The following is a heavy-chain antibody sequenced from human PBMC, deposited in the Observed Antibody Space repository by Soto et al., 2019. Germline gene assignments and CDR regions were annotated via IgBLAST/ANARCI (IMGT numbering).Heavy chain of an antibody. Sequence: QVQLVHSGAEVKKPGSSVKVSCKASGGTFSSYTISWVRQAPGQGLEWMGRIIPILGIANYAQKFQGRVTITADKSTSTAYMELSSLRSEDTAVYYCARDGVNTAMVTGYWGQGTLVTVSS. J-gene: IGHJ4*02. CDR3: ARDGVNTAMVTGY. CDR2: IIPILGIA. V-gene: IGHV1-69*04. CDR1: GGTFSSYT. D-gene: IGHD5-18*01.